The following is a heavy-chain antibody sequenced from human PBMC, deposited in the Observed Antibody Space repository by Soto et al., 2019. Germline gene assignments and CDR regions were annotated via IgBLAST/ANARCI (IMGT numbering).Heavy chain of an antibody. V-gene: IGHV4-31*03. CDR2: IYYNRNT. Sequence: QVQLQESGPGLVKTSQTLSLTCTVSGGSISSGNYYWSWIRQHPGKAPEWIGHIYYNRNTYYNPSLKSRVTISLDTSRNQFSLSLSSVTAADTAVYYCARSGVVPAAKWFDPWGQGTLVTVSS. D-gene: IGHD2-2*01. CDR1: GGSISSGNYY. J-gene: IGHJ5*02. CDR3: ARSGVVPAAKWFDP.